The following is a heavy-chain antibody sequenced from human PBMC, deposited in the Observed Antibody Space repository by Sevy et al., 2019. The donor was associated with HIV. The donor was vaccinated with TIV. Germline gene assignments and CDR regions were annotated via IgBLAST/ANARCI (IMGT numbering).Heavy chain of an antibody. V-gene: IGHV1-2*02. J-gene: IGHJ2*01. CDR1: GYTFTGYY. Sequence: ASVKVSCKASGYTFTGYYMHWVRQAPGQGLEWMGWINPNSGGTNYAQKFQGRVTMTRDTSISTAYMELSRLRSDDTAGYYCARVGGCSSTSCYWYFDLWGRGNLVTVSS. D-gene: IGHD2-2*01. CDR3: ARVGGCSSTSCYWYFDL. CDR2: INPNSGGT.